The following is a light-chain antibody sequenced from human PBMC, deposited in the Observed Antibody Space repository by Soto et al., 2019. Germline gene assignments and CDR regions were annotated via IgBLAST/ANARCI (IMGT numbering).Light chain of an antibody. CDR1: ENINTL. Sequence: DIPMTQSPSTLSASVGDRVTITCRASENINTLLAWYQHKPGRAPKLLIYRASDLESGVPSRFSGSGSGTEFTLTISSLLPDDFATYYCQQYNNFPSFGQGTRLEMK. J-gene: IGKJ2*01. CDR2: RAS. V-gene: IGKV1-5*03. CDR3: QQYNNFPS.